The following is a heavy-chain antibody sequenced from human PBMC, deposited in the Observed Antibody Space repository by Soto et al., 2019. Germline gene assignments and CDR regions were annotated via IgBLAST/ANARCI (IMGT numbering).Heavy chain of an antibody. V-gene: IGHV4-30-2*01. CDR2: IYHSGST. D-gene: IGHD6-19*01. CDR1: GGSISSGGYS. J-gene: IGHJ3*02. Sequence: PSETLSLTCAVSGGSISSGGYSWSWIRQPPGKGLEWIGYIYHSGSTYYNPSLKSRVTISVDRSKNQFSLKLSSVTAADTAVYYCARRRTGYSSGWYRNAFDIWGQGTMVTVSS. CDR3: ARRRTGYSSGWYRNAFDI.